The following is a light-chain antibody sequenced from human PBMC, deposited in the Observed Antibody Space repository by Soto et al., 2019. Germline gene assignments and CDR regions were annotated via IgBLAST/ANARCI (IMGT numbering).Light chain of an antibody. CDR1: QSVSGNY. CDR2: GAS. Sequence: EFGLTQSPGTLSLSPGERTTLSCWASQSVSGNYLAWYQHKPGQAPRLLVYGASTRATGIPDRFSGGGSGTDFTLTISRLEPEDFAVYYCQQYGSSSITFGQGTRLEIK. CDR3: QQYGSSSIT. J-gene: IGKJ5*01. V-gene: IGKV3-20*01.